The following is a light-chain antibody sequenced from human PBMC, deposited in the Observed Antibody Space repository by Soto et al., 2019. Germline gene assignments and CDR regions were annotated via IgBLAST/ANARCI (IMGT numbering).Light chain of an antibody. V-gene: IGKV3-20*01. CDR3: QQYGSSPLT. CDR2: GAS. J-gene: IGKJ4*01. CDR1: QSVSSSY. Sequence: EIVLTQSPGTLSLSPGERATLSCRASQSVSSSYLAWYQQKPGQAPRLLIYGASSRATGIPDRFSGSGSGKHFTLTTSRLEPEDFAVYYCQQYGSSPLTFGGGTKVEIK.